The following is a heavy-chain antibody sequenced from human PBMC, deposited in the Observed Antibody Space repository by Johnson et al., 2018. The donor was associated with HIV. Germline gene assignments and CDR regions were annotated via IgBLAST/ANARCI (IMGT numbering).Heavy chain of an antibody. Sequence: VQLVESGGGVVQTGGSLRLSCAASGFTFSTYAMHWVRQAPGKGLEWVAFIRSNGNNKEYADSVKGRFTISRDNSKNTVYLQMNSLRAEDTAVYYCARDRGGVAAAKGDHDAFDIWGQGTMVTVSS. CDR3: ARDRGGVAAAKGDHDAFDI. CDR1: GFTFSTYA. CDR2: IRSNGNNK. V-gene: IGHV3-30*02. J-gene: IGHJ3*02. D-gene: IGHD6-13*01.